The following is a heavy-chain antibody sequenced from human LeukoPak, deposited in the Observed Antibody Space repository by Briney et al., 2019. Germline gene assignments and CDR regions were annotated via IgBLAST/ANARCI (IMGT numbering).Heavy chain of an antibody. CDR3: AKPHYDILTGYYTDPKFDY. CDR1: GFTFDDYG. D-gene: IGHD3-9*01. J-gene: IGHJ4*02. CDR2: INWNGGST. Sequence: GGSLRLSCAASGFTFDDYGMSWVRQAPGKGLEWVSGINWNGGSTGYADSVKGRFTISRDNAKNSLYLQMNSLRAEDTAVYYCAKPHYDILTGYYTDPKFDYWGQGTLVTVSS. V-gene: IGHV3-20*04.